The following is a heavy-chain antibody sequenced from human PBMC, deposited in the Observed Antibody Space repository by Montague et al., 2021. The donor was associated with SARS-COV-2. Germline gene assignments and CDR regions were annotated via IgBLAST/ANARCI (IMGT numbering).Heavy chain of an antibody. J-gene: IGHJ5*02. CDR3: ARHRNYGDHSLDNWFHP. V-gene: IGHV4-39*01. CDR1: GDSTSCPNCY. D-gene: IGHD4-17*01. Sequence: SETLSLTCTVSGDSTSCPNCYWGWIRQPPGQGLDWLGTIYNSGTTYYNPSLKSRLTISIDTSKNQFSLKLSSVTAADTAVYYCARHRNYGDHSLDNWFHPWGQGTLVTVSS. CDR2: IYNSGTT.